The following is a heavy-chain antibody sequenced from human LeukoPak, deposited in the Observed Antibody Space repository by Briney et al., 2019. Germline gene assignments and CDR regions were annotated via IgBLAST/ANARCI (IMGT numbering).Heavy chain of an antibody. CDR1: GFTFSSYW. V-gene: IGHV3-7*01. J-gene: IGHJ3*02. CDR3: ASWGGDIVVVPALPRRAFDI. CDR2: IKQDGSEK. D-gene: IGHD2-2*01. Sequence: GGSLRLSCAASGFTFSSYWTSWVRQAPGKGLEWVANIKQDGSEKYYVDSVKGRFTISRDNAKNSLYLQMNSLRAEDTAVYYCASWGGDIVVVPALPRRAFDIWGQGTMVTVSS.